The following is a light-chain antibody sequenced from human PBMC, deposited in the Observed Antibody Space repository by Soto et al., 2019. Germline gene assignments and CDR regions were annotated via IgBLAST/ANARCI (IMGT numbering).Light chain of an antibody. CDR1: QSVSSSY. V-gene: IGKV3-20*01. J-gene: IGKJ1*01. CDR2: GVS. Sequence: EIVLTQSPGTLSLSPGKRATLSCRASQSVSSSYLAWYRQKPGQTPRLLIHGVSSRATGIPDRFSGSGSGTDFTLTISRLEPEDFAVYYCHQYGKSPWRFGQGTKVEIK. CDR3: HQYGKSPWR.